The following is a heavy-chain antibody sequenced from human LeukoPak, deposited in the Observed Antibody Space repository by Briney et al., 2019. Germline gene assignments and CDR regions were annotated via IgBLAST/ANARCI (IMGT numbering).Heavy chain of an antibody. CDR2: INPNSGGT. CDR1: GYTFTGYY. V-gene: IGHV1-2*02. Sequence: GASVKLSCKASGYTFTGYYMHWVREAPGQGLEWMGWINPNSGGTNYAQKFQGRVTMTRDTSISTAYMELSRLRSDDTAVYYCARVLTNYYYYYMDVWGKGTTVTVSS. D-gene: IGHD4-11*01. J-gene: IGHJ6*03. CDR3: ARVLTNYYYYYMDV.